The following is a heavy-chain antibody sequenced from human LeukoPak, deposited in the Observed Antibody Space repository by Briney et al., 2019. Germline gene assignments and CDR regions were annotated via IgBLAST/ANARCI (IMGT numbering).Heavy chain of an antibody. V-gene: IGHV3-23*01. CDR2: ISGSGSSA. J-gene: IGHJ4*02. D-gene: IGHD3-10*01. CDR3: ARDGSGSYY. Sequence: GGSLRLSCAASGFTFSSYAMTWVRQAPGEGLQWVSDISGSGSSAYYADSVRGRFTISRENSKNTLYLQMNSLRAEDTAVYYCARDGSGSYYWGQGTLVTVSS. CDR1: GFTFSSYA.